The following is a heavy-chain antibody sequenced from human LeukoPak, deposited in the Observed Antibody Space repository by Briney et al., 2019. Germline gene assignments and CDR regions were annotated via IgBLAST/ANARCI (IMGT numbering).Heavy chain of an antibody. CDR2: ISASGDNT. CDR3: ARGGYYGSGTYYSPTSPH. D-gene: IGHD3-10*01. J-gene: IGHJ4*02. Sequence: GGSLRLSCATSGFTFSSYGMTWVRPAPGKGVEWGSSISASGDNTYYADSVKGRFTFSRDNSKNTLYLQMNSLRAEDTAVYYCARGGYYGSGTYYSPTSPHWGQGTLVTVSS. V-gene: IGHV3-23*01. CDR1: GFTFSSYG.